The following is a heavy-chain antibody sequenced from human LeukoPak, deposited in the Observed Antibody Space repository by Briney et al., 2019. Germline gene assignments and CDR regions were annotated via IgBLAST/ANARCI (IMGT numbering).Heavy chain of an antibody. CDR2: ISSSGST. V-gene: IGHV4-61*02. D-gene: IGHD3-10*01. Sequence: SETLSLTCTVSGDSISSGDYYWSWIRQPAGKGLEWIGRISSSGSTNYNPSLKSRVTISVDTSKNQFSLRLSSATAADTAVYYCARERGSGGWYDYWGQGTLVTVSS. CDR3: ARERGSGGWYDY. J-gene: IGHJ4*02. CDR1: GDSISSGDYY.